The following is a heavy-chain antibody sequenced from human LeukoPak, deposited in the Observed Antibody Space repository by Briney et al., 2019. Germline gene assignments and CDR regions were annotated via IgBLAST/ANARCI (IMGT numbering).Heavy chain of an antibody. CDR3: AKSPPDNYHYYYGMDL. V-gene: IGHV3-23*01. CDR2: ISGSGDST. J-gene: IGHJ6*02. CDR1: GFTFSNYA. Sequence: PGGSLRLSCAASGFTFSNYAMTWVRQAPGKGLEWVSAISGSGDSTYYADSVKGRFTISRDNSKNTLYLQMSSLRAEDTAVYHCAKSPPDNYHYYYGMDLWGQGTTVTVSS. D-gene: IGHD5-24*01.